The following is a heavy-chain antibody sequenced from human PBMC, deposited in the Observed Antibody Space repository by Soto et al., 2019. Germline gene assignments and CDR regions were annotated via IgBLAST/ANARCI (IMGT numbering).Heavy chain of an antibody. V-gene: IGHV3-23*01. D-gene: IGHD3-22*01. CDR2: ISYGGGTT. CDR1: EFTFSNYA. J-gene: IGHJ4*02. Sequence: EVQLLESGGGLVQPGGSLRLSCAASEFTFSNYAMSWVRQAPGKGLEWVSAISYGGGTTYYADSVKGRFTISRDNSKNTLSLQMNSLRAEDTDVYYCAKNPGYYYDSTGYHFDYWGQGTLVTVSS. CDR3: AKNPGYYYDSTGYHFDY.